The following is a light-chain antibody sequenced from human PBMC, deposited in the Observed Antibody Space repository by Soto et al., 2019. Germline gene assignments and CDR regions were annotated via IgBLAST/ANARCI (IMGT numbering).Light chain of an antibody. CDR3: QQSYNTPRT. J-gene: IGKJ4*01. CDR1: QTISSW. CDR2: NAS. Sequence: DIQMTQSPSTLSSSVGDRVTIAWRASQTISSWVAWYQQKPGKAPRLLIYNASSLESGVPSRFSGRGSGTHFTLTINSLKPEDFETYYCQQSYNTPRTFGQGTKVEI. V-gene: IGKV1-5*03.